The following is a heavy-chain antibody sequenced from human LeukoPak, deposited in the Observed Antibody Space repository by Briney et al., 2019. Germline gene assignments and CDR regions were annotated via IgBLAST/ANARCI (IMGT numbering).Heavy chain of an antibody. J-gene: IGHJ4*02. CDR3: AKPLSTVTTFDY. D-gene: IGHD4-17*01. CDR2: ISGSGGST. CDR1: GFTFSAYA. Sequence: PGGSLRLSCAASGFTFSAYAMSWVRQAPGKGLEWVSSISGSGGSTYYVDSVKGRFTISRDNSKNTLSLQMNSLRAEDTALYYCAKPLSTVTTFDYWGQGTLVTVSS. V-gene: IGHV3-23*01.